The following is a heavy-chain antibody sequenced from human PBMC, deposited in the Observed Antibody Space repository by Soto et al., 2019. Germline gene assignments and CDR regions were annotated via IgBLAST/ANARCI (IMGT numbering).Heavy chain of an antibody. CDR3: ARGPITGSQYSGGWYYFDS. CDR2: IYYSGST. Sequence: SETLSLTCTVSGGSISSGGYYWSWIRQHPGKGLEWIGYIYYSGSTYYNPSLKSRVTISVHTSNSQFSLELSSVTAADTAVYYCARGPITGSQYSGGWYYFDSWGQGTQVTVSS. CDR1: GGSISSGGYY. D-gene: IGHD1-26*01. J-gene: IGHJ4*02. V-gene: IGHV4-31*03.